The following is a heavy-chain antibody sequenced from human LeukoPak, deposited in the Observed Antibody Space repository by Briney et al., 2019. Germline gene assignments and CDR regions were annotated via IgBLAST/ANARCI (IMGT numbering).Heavy chain of an antibody. Sequence: GGSLRLSCAASGFTFSNYGMYWVRQAPGKGLEWVAYIWYDGSNKYYTDSVEGRFTISRDNSENTLYLQMNSLRAEDTAVYYCARSYYYDSSHTADYWGQGTLVTVSS. D-gene: IGHD3-22*01. CDR2: IWYDGSNK. V-gene: IGHV3-33*01. CDR3: ARSYYYDSSHTADY. CDR1: GFTFSNYG. J-gene: IGHJ4*02.